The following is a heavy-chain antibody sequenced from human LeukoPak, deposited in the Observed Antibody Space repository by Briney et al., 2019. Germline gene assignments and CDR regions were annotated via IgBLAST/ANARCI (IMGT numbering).Heavy chain of an antibody. V-gene: IGHV4-34*01. CDR3: TRGGFVSYYYGSGSYSPLDY. CDR1: GGSFSTYY. Sequence: SETLSLTCAVYGGSFSTYYWSWIRQPPGKGREWIGEINHSGSTNYNPSLKSRLTISVDTSKNQFTLKLSSVTAADTAVYYCTRGGFVSYYYGSGSYSPLDYWGQGTLVTVSS. J-gene: IGHJ4*02. D-gene: IGHD3-10*01. CDR2: INHSGST.